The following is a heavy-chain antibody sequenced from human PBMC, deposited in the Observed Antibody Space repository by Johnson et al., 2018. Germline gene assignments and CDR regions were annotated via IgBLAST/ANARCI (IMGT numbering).Heavy chain of an antibody. Sequence: QVQLVESGGGVVQPGRSLRLSCAASGFTFSSYGMHWVRQAPGKGLEWVAVIWYDGSNKYYADSVKGRFTISRDNSKNTLYLQMNSLRAEDTALYYCAGDGPDLVLPSACDIWGKGTMVTVSS. V-gene: IGHV3-33*08. J-gene: IGHJ3*02. CDR3: AGDGPDLVLPSACDI. D-gene: IGHD3-10*01. CDR1: GFTFSSYG. CDR2: IWYDGSNK.